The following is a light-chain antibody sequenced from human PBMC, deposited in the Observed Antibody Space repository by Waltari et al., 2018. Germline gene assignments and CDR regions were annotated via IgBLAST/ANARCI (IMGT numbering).Light chain of an antibody. V-gene: IGLV3-1*01. CDR1: KLGNKY. Sequence: SYELAQPPSVSVSSGQTATITCSGDKLGNKYACWYQQKSGQSPVLVIYQDTERPAGIPERFSASNSGNTATLTISGTQAMDEADYYCQAWDSNTAVFGGGTKLTVL. CDR2: QDT. J-gene: IGLJ2*01. CDR3: QAWDSNTAV.